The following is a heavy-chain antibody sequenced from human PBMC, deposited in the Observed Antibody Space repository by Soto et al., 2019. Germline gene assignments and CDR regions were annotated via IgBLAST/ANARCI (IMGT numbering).Heavy chain of an antibody. CDR2: ISAYNGNT. CDR3: ARQDYDILTGYYSYLDY. V-gene: IGHV1-18*01. Sequence: ASVKVSCKASGYTFTSYGISWVRQAPGQGLEWMGWISAYNGNTNYAQKLQGRVTMTTDTSTSTAYMELRSLRSDGTAVYYCARQDYDILTGYYSYLDYWGQGTLVTVST. J-gene: IGHJ4*02. CDR1: GYTFTSYG. D-gene: IGHD3-9*01.